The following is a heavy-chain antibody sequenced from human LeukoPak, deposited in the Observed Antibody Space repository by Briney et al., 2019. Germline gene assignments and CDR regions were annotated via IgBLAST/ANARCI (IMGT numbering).Heavy chain of an antibody. CDR2: IYYSGST. CDR3: ARLYGSGSYGHY. CDR1: GGSISSSSYY. D-gene: IGHD3-10*01. Sequence: SETLSLTCTVSGGSISSSSYYWGWIRQPPGKGLEWIGSIYYSGSTYYNPSLKSRVTISVHTSKNQFSLKLSSVTAADTAVYYCARLYGSGSYGHYWGQGTLVTVSS. J-gene: IGHJ4*02. V-gene: IGHV4-39*01.